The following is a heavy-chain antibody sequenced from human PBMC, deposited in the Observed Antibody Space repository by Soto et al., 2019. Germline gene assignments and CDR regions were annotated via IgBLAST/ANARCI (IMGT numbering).Heavy chain of an antibody. V-gene: IGHV3-48*02. CDR2: ISVSSSTI. D-gene: IGHD1-26*01. CDR1: GFTFSTFS. CDR3: ARDGATTGHWDY. Sequence: EVQLVESGGDLVQPGGSLRLSCAASGFTFSTFSMNWVRQAPGKGLEWISYISVSSSTIHYADSVKGRFTISRDNAKSSLYLQVDSRRDEDPAVYYCARDGATTGHWDYWGQGTLVTVSS. J-gene: IGHJ4*02.